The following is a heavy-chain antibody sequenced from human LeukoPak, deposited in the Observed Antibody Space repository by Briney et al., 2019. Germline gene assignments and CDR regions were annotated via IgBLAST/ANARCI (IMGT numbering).Heavy chain of an antibody. J-gene: IGHJ4*02. V-gene: IGHV4-4*07. CDR2: IYTSGST. D-gene: IGHD2-21*02. CDR1: GGSISSYY. Sequence: SETLSLTCTVSGGSISSYYWSWIRQPAGKGLEWIGRIYTSGSTNYNPSLKSRVTMSVDTSKNQFPLKLSSVTAADTAVYYCAREGSCGGDCYSVDYWGQGTLVTVSS. CDR3: AREGSCGGDCYSVDY.